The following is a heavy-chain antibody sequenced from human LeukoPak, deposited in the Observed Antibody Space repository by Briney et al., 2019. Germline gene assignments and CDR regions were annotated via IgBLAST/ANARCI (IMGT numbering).Heavy chain of an antibody. CDR2: MNPNSGNT. CDR1: GYTFTSYD. J-gene: IGHJ6*02. V-gene: IGHV1-8*01. Sequence: ASVKVSCKASGYTFTSYDINWVRQATGQGLEWMGWMNPNSGNTSYAQKFQGRVTMTRNTSISTAYMELSSLRSEDTAVYYCARALFGPMTSYYYYGMDVWGQGTTVTVSS. D-gene: IGHD3-10*02. CDR3: ARALFGPMTSYYYYGMDV.